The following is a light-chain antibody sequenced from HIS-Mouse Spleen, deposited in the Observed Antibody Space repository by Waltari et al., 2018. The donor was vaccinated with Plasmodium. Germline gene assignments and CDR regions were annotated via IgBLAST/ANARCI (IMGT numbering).Light chain of an antibody. CDR3: QQYYSFPYT. CDR2: AAS. J-gene: IGKJ2*01. CDR1: QVISSS. Sequence: AIWMTQSPSLLSASTGDRVTISCRMSQVISSSVAWYQQKPGKAPELLIYAASTLQSGVPSRFSGSGSGTDFTLTISCLQSEDFATYYCQQYYSFPYTFGQGTKLEIK. V-gene: IGKV1D-8*02.